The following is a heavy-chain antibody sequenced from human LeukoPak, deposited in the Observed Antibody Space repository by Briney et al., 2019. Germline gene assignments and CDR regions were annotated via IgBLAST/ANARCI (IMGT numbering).Heavy chain of an antibody. Sequence: GGSLRLSCVSSGFAFNNYTMRWVRQAPGKGLEWVSGTSGSGDSTYYADSVKGRFTISRDNSKNTLYLQMNSLRVEDTAVYYCAKDLSYIGYWGQGTLVTVSS. CDR2: TSGSGDST. CDR3: AKDLSYIGY. CDR1: GFAFNNYT. D-gene: IGHD1-26*01. J-gene: IGHJ4*02. V-gene: IGHV3-23*01.